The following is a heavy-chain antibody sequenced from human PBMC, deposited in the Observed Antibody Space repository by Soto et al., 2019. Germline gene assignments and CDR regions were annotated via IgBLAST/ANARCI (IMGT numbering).Heavy chain of an antibody. CDR2: IRGNGDPP. V-gene: IGHV3-64D*06. J-gene: IGHJ4*02. CDR3: VKSRGGNNFDFFD. Sequence: VGSLRLSCSASGFTFSSYAMHWVRQAPGKGLEYVSGIRGNGDPPFYADSVKGRFIISRDNSKNTLFLQMSSLSADDTAVYYCVKSRGGNNFDFFDWGQGALVTVSS. D-gene: IGHD5-12*01. CDR1: GFTFSSYA.